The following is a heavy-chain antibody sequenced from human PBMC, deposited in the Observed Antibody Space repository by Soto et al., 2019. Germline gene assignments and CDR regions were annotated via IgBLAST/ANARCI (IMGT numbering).Heavy chain of an antibody. D-gene: IGHD2-2*01. CDR2: IYWDDDK. CDR1: GFSLSTSGVG. Sequence: SGPTLVNPTQTLTLTCTFSGFSLSTSGVGVGWIRQPPGKALEWLALIYWDDDKRYSPSLKSRLTITKDTSKNQVVLTMTNMDPVETAIFYCAHMGGRYCSSTSCSILDYWGQGTLVTVSS. V-gene: IGHV2-5*02. J-gene: IGHJ4*02. CDR3: AHMGGRYCSSTSCSILDY.